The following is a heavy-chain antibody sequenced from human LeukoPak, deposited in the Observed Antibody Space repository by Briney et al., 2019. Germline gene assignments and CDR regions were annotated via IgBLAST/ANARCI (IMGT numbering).Heavy chain of an antibody. J-gene: IGHJ6*03. D-gene: IGHD2-15*01. CDR2: IYYSGST. V-gene: IGHV4-59*08. CDR1: GGSISSYY. Sequence: PSETLSLTCTVSGGSISSYYWSWIRQPPGKGLEWIGYIYYSGSTNYNPSLKSRVTISVDTSKNQFSPKLSSVTAADTAVYYCASSFRERLAGPSYYYYYYMDVWGKGTTVTVSS. CDR3: ASSFRERLAGPSYYYYYYMDV.